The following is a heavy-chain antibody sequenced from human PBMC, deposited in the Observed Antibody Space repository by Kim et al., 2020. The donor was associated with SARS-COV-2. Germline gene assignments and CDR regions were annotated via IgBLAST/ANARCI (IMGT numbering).Heavy chain of an antibody. Sequence: NPSLKSRVTISVDTSKSQFSLKLSSVTAADTAVYYCASYCSGGSCYNFDYWGQGTLVTVSS. D-gene: IGHD2-15*01. CDR3: ASYCSGGSCYNFDY. J-gene: IGHJ4*02. V-gene: IGHV4-39*01.